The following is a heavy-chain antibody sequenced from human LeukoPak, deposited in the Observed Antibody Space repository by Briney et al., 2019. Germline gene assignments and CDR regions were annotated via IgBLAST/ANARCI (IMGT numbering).Heavy chain of an antibody. CDR1: GFTFSSYE. J-gene: IGHJ3*02. CDR2: ISSSGSTI. CDR3: ARDQGPYYDFWSGYYPNAFDI. Sequence: GGSLRLSCAASGFTFSSYEMNWVRQAPGKGLEWVSYISSSGSTIYYADSVKGRFTISRDNAKNSLYLQMNSLRAEDTAVYYCARDQGPYYDFWSGYYPNAFDIWGQGTMVTVSS. V-gene: IGHV3-48*03. D-gene: IGHD3-3*01.